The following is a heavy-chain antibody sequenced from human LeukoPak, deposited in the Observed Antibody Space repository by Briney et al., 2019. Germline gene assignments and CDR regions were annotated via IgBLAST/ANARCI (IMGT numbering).Heavy chain of an antibody. CDR3: ARGLQRYCSSTSCFRTRPDFDY. D-gene: IGHD2-2*01. CDR1: GYTFTSYD. Sequence: GASVKVSCKASGYTFTSYDINWVRQATGQGLEWMGWMNPNSGNTGYAQKFQGRVTITRNTSISTAYTAYMELSGLRSEDTAVYYCARGLQRYCSSTSCFRTRPDFDYWGQGTLVTVSS. CDR2: MNPNSGNT. J-gene: IGHJ4*02. V-gene: IGHV1-8*03.